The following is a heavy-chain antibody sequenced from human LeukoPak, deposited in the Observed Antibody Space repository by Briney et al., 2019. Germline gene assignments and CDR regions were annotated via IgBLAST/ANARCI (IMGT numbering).Heavy chain of an antibody. Sequence: GRSLRLSCAASGFTFSSYGMHWVRQAPGKGLEWVAVIWYDGSNKYYGDSVKGRFTISRDNSKNTLYLQMNSLRAEDTAVYYCARDLLRYCSSTSCLIDYWGQGTLVTVSS. D-gene: IGHD2-2*01. V-gene: IGHV3-33*01. CDR3: ARDLLRYCSSTSCLIDY. J-gene: IGHJ4*02. CDR2: IWYDGSNK. CDR1: GFTFSSYG.